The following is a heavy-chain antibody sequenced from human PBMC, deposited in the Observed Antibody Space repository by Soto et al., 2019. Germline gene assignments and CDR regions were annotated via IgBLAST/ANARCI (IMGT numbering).Heavy chain of an antibody. J-gene: IGHJ6*02. CDR2: VYYSGST. CDR1: GGPFSGDY. D-gene: IGHD1-26*01. V-gene: IGHV4-34*01. CDR3: ARGRGTYDYYGVDV. Sequence: QVQLQQWGAGLLNPSETLSLTCGVYGGPFSGDYWSWIRQPPGKGLEWIGEVYYSGSTNYNPSLKSRVTISVDTSKNQFSLKLSSVTAADTAVYYCARGRGTYDYYGVDVWGQGTTVTVSS.